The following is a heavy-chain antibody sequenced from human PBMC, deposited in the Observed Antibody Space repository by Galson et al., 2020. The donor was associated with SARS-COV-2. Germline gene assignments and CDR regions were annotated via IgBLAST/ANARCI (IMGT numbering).Heavy chain of an antibody. Sequence: SETLSLTCTVSGGSISSYYWSWIRQPPGKGLEWIGYIYYSGSTNYNPSLKSRVTISVDTSKNQFSLKLSSMTAADTAVYYCARGIAQRVVVAAIETWFDPWGQGTLVTVSS. D-gene: IGHD2-15*01. J-gene: IGHJ5*02. V-gene: IGHV4-59*01. CDR3: ARGIAQRVVVAAIETWFDP. CDR2: IYYSGST. CDR1: GGSISSYY.